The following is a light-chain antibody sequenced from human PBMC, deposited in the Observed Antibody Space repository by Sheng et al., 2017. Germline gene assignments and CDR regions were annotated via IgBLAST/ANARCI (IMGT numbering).Light chain of an antibody. CDR3: LLLCGDSWV. Sequence: QTVVTQEPSLTVSPGGTVTLTCASSTGAVTSGYYPNWFQQKPGQAPRALIHNTSNRHSWTPARFSGSLLGGKAALTLSGVQPEDEADYYCLLLCGDSWVFGGGARLTVL. V-gene: IGLV7-43*01. CDR2: NTS. J-gene: IGLJ3*02. CDR1: TGAVTSGYY.